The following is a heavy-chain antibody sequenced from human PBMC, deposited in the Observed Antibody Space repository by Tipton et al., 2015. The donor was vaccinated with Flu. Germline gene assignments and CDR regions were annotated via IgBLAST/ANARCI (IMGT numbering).Heavy chain of an antibody. J-gene: IGHJ5*02. Sequence: LRLSCTVSGGSISSYYWSWIRQPAGKGLEWIGRIYTSGSTNYNPSLKSRVTISVDTSKNQFSLKLSSVTAADTAVYYCARDLFGEKDWFDPWGQGTLVTVSS. CDR2: IYTSGST. D-gene: IGHD3-10*01. CDR1: GGSISSYY. CDR3: ARDLFGEKDWFDP. V-gene: IGHV4-4*07.